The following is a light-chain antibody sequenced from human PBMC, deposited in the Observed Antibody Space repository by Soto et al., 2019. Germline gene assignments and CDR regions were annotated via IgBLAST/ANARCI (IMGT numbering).Light chain of an antibody. V-gene: IGLV2-8*01. CDR3: SSYAGSNNYV. CDR1: SSDIGGYNY. Sequence: QSALTQPPSASGSPGQSVTISCTGTSSDIGGYNYVSWYQHHPGKAPKLVIYDVTKRPSGVPDRFSGSRSGNTASLTVSGLQAEDEAHYYCSSYAGSNNYVFGTGTKVTVL. J-gene: IGLJ1*01. CDR2: DVT.